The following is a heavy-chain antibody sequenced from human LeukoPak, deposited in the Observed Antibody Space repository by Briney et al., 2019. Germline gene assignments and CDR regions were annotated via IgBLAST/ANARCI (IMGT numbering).Heavy chain of an antibody. CDR2: IYPGDSDA. CDR1: GYSFTSYW. D-gene: IGHD4-23*01. Sequence: HGESLKISCKGSGYSFTSYWIGWVRQMPGKGLEWMGVIYPGDSDARYSPSFQGQVTISADRSISTAYLQWSSLKASDTAMYYCARHAVVSPPRIDYWGQGTLVTVSS. V-gene: IGHV5-51*01. J-gene: IGHJ4*02. CDR3: ARHAVVSPPRIDY.